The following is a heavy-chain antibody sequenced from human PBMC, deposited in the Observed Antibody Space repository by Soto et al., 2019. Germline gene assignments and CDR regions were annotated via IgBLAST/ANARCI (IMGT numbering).Heavy chain of an antibody. V-gene: IGHV3-23*01. CDR1: GFTFSSYA. CDR3: AKSPLRLGYCSSTSCQSGY. Sequence: GGSLRLSCAASGFTFSSYAMSWVRQAPGKGLEWVSAISGSGGSTYYADSVKGRFTISRDNSKNTLYLQMNSLRAEDTALYYCAKSPLRLGYCSSTSCQSGYWGQGTLVTVSS. CDR2: ISGSGGST. D-gene: IGHD2-2*01. J-gene: IGHJ4*02.